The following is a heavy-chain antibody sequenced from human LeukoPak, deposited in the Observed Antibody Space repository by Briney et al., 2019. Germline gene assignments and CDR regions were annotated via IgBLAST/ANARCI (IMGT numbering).Heavy chain of an antibody. J-gene: IGHJ4*02. D-gene: IGHD3-9*01. V-gene: IGHV3-21*01. Sequence: PGGSLRLSCAASGFTFNTFNMNWVRQAPGKGLEWVSSITSGGDYIYYADSVKGRFTTSRDNAKNSLSLQLNSPRVEDTAVYYCARGHYDVLAASYKWTPDYWGQGTLATVSS. CDR1: GFTFNTFN. CDR2: ITSGGDYI. CDR3: ARGHYDVLAASYKWTPDY.